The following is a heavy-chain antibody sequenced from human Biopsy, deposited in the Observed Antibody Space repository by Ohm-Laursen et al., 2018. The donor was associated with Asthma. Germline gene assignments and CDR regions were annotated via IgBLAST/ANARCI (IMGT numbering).Heavy chain of an antibody. CDR3: PKDVFPGWELRRGPDY. V-gene: IGHV3-30-3*02. D-gene: IGHD1-26*01. J-gene: IGHJ4*02. CDR2: GGSYYDGGLK. CDR1: GFTLRRYA. Sequence: SLRLSCTAAGFTLRRYAMHWVRQAPGKGLEWVAVGGSYYDGGLKYYADSVNGRFTISRDNSKNTLHLEMNSLRVEDTAVYYCPKDVFPGWELRRGPDYWGQGTLVTVSS.